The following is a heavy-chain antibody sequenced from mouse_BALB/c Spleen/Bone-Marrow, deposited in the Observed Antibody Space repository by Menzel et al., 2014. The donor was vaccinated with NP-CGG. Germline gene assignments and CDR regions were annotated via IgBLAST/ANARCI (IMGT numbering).Heavy chain of an antibody. CDR1: GYSFTGYT. CDR3: ARNNDYDEEDYAMDY. J-gene: IGHJ4*01. V-gene: IGHV1-18*01. CDR2: INPYNGGT. D-gene: IGHD2-4*01. Sequence: EVQLQQSGPELVKPGASMKISCRASGYSFTGYTMNWVKQSHGKNLEWIGLINPYNGGTSYNQKFKGKATLTVDKSSSTAYMELLSLTSEDSAVYYCARNNDYDEEDYAMDYWGQGTSVTVSS.